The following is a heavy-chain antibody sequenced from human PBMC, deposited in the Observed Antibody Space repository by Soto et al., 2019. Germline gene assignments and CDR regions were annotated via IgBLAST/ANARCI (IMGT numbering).Heavy chain of an antibody. CDR1: GFTFRSYW. CDR2: IWYDGSNR. V-gene: IGHV3-33*01. J-gene: IGHJ4*02. D-gene: IGHD3-22*01. CDR3: ARIMGTSVTYYDIDY. Sequence: GGSLRLSCAASGFTFRSYWMQWVRQAPGKGLEWVAVIWYDGSNRYYADSVKGRFTISRDNSKNTLYLQMNSLRAEDTAVYFCARIMGTSVTYYDIDYWGQGTLVTVSS.